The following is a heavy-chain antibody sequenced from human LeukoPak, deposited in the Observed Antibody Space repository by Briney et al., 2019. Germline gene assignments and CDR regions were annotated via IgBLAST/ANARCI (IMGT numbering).Heavy chain of an antibody. Sequence: GGSLRLSCAASGFTFSGSATHWVRQASGKGLEWVGRIRSKANSYATAYAASVKGRFTISRDDSKNTAYLQMNSLKTEDTAVYYCTSIRWYNWNDLYYFDYWGQGTLVTVSS. D-gene: IGHD1-20*01. CDR3: TSIRWYNWNDLYYFDY. V-gene: IGHV3-73*01. CDR2: IRSKANSYAT. J-gene: IGHJ4*02. CDR1: GFTFSGSA.